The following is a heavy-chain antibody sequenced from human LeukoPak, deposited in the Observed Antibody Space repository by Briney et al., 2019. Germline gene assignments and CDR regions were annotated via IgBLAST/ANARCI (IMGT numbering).Heavy chain of an antibody. Sequence: PGGSLRLSCAASGFTFSSYSMNWVRQAPGKGLEWVSSISSSSSYIYYADSVKGRFTISRDNAKNSLYLQMNSLRAEDTAVYYCARDRGLSRDGCNYDYWGQGTLVTVSS. CDR1: GFTFSSYS. CDR3: ARDRGLSRDGCNYDY. D-gene: IGHD5-24*01. V-gene: IGHV3-21*01. J-gene: IGHJ4*02. CDR2: ISSSSSYI.